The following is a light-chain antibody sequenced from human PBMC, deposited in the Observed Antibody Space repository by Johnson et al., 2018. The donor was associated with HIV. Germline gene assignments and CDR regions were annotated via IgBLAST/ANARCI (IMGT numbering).Light chain of an antibody. CDR3: GTWDSSLSALYV. V-gene: IGLV1-51*01. CDR2: DNN. CDR1: SSNIGNNY. Sequence: QSILTQPPSVSAAPGQKVTISCSGSSSNIGNNYVSWYQQLPGTAPKLLIYDNNKRPSGIPDRFSGSKSGTSATLGITGLQTGDEADEYCGTWDSSLSALYVFGTGTKVTVL. J-gene: IGLJ1*01.